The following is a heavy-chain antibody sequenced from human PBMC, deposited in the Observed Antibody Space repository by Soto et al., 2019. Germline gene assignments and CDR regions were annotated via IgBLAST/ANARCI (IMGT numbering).Heavy chain of an antibody. V-gene: IGHV4-30-4*01. J-gene: IGHJ4*02. D-gene: IGHD3-22*01. CDR2: IYYSGST. CDR1: GGSISSGDYY. CDR3: ARDLHSSGYYYFDY. Sequence: PSETLSLTCTVSGGSISSGDYYWSWIRQPPGKGLEWTGYIYYSGSTYYNPSLKSRVTISVDTSKNQFSLKLSSVTAADTAVYYCARDLHSSGYYYFDYWGQGTLVTVSS.